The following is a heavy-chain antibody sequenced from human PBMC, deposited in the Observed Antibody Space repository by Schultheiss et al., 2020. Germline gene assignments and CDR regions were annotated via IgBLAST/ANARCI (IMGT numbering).Heavy chain of an antibody. J-gene: IGHJ5*02. Sequence: SETLSLTCTVSGGSISSNSYYWCWIRQPPGKGLEWIGNIFYSGSTYYNPSLKSRVTISVDTSKKQFSLKLTSVTAADTAVYYCARARRASTVTTSKPNWFDPWGQGTLVTVSS. CDR2: IFYSGST. V-gene: IGHV4-39*07. CDR3: ARARRASTVTTSKPNWFDP. D-gene: IGHD4-17*01. CDR1: GGSISSNSYY.